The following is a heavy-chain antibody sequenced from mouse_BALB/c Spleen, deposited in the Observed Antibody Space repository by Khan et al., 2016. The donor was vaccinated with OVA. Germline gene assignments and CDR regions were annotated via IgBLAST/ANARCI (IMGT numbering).Heavy chain of an antibody. CDR2: INPNNGDS. CDR3: ALSGYGNPFAY. J-gene: IGHJ3*01. D-gene: IGHD2-1*01. V-gene: IGHV1S81*02. Sequence: QVQLQQSGAELVKPGTSVKISCKASGYTFTSYYMYWVKQRPGQGLEWIGGINPNNGDSNFNEKFKSKATLTVDKSSSTAYMQLGILTSEDSAFYYCALSGYGNPFAYWGQGTLVTVSA. CDR1: GYTFTSYY.